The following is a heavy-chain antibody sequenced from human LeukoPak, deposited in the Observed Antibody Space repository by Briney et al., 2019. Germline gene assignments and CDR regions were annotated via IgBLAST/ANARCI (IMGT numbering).Heavy chain of an antibody. CDR3: ARQGQISAFDI. V-gene: IGHV4-59*08. CDR1: GGSISSYY. J-gene: IGHJ4*02. D-gene: IGHD3-16*02. CDR2: IYYSGST. Sequence: ASETLSLTCTVSGGSISSYYWSWIRQPPGKGLEWIGFIYYSGSTNYNPSLKSRVTISVGTSKNQFSLKLSSVTAADTAVYYCARQGQISAFDIWGQGNLVIVSS.